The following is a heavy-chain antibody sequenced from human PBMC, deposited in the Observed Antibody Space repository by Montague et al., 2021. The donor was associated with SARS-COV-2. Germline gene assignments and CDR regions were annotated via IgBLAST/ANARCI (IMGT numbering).Heavy chain of an antibody. Sequence: SETLSLTCTVSGGSISSSSYYWGWIRQPPGKGLEWIGSIYYSGSTYYNPSLKSRVTISVDTSKNQFSLKLSSVTAADTAVYYCARDDDPGIAPFDYWGQGTLVTVSS. J-gene: IGHJ4*02. D-gene: IGHD6-13*01. CDR1: GGSISSSSYY. V-gene: IGHV4-39*02. CDR2: IYYSGST. CDR3: ARDDDPGIAPFDY.